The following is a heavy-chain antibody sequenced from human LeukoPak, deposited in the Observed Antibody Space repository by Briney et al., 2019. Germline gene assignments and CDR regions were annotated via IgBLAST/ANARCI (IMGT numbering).Heavy chain of an antibody. J-gene: IGHJ4*02. V-gene: IGHV3-23*01. CDR3: AKDSGSKAQWLVRKGVY. CDR1: GSNFSSYA. D-gene: IGHD6-19*01. CDR2: ISGSGGST. Sequence: PGGSLRLSCAASGSNFSSYAMSWVRQAPGKGLEWVSAISGSGGSTYYADSVKGRFTISRDNPKNTLYLQMNSLRAEDTAVYYCAKDSGSKAQWLVRKGVYWGQGTLVTVSS.